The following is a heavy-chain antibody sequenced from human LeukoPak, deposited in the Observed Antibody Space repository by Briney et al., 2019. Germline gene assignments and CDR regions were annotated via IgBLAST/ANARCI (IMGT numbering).Heavy chain of an antibody. Sequence: GGSLRLSCAASGFIFSRYSMTWVRQAPGKGLEWVPGISWNSGSIGYADSVKGRFTISRDNAKNSLYLQMNSLRAEDTALYYCAKEGNYDSSGYYFPYFDYWGQGTLVTVSS. D-gene: IGHD3-22*01. CDR2: ISWNSGSI. CDR3: AKEGNYDSSGYYFPYFDY. CDR1: GFIFSRYS. V-gene: IGHV3-9*01. J-gene: IGHJ4*02.